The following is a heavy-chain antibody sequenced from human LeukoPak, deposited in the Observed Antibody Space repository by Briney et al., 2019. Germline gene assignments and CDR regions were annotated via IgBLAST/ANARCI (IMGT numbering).Heavy chain of an antibody. CDR2: IYHSGST. D-gene: IGHD3-10*01. V-gene: IGHV4-39*07. CDR3: ARERGAKWYYGSGTDEAFDI. Sequence: SQTLSLTCTVSGGSISSGGYYWSWIRQHPGKGLEWIGSIYHSGSTYYNPSLKSRVTISVDTSKNQFSLKLSSVTAADTAVYYCARERGAKWYYGSGTDEAFDIWGQGTMVTVSS. CDR1: GGSISSGGYY. J-gene: IGHJ3*02.